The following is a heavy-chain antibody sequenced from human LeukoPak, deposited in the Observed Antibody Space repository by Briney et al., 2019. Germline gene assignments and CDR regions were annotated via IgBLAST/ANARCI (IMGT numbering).Heavy chain of an antibody. Sequence: GGSLRLSCAASGFPFNAYWMTWVRQAPGKGLEWVANIRQDGDTKYYVDSVKGRFTISRDNAMNSLYLQMNSLRAEDTAIYYCARSLPYGTTWYERSDFRGHGTLVTVSS. CDR3: ARSLPYGTTWYERSDF. V-gene: IGHV3-7*03. CDR2: IRQDGDTK. CDR1: GFPFNAYW. D-gene: IGHD6-13*01. J-gene: IGHJ4*01.